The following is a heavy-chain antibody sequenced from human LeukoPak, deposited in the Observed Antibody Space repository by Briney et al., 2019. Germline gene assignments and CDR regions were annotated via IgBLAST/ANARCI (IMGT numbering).Heavy chain of an antibody. D-gene: IGHD2-15*01. CDR2: IYTSGST. CDR1: GGSIRSYY. Sequence: KASETLSLTCTVSGGSIRSYYWSWIRQPAGKGLVWIGRIYTSGSTNYNPSLKSRVTMSVDTSKNQFSLKLTSVTAADTAMYYCASFGYCSGGSCYPPGYWGQGTLVIVSS. V-gene: IGHV4-4*07. CDR3: ASFGYCSGGSCYPPGY. J-gene: IGHJ4*02.